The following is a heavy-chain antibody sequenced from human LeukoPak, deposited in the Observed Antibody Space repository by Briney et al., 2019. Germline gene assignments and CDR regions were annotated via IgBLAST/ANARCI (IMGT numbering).Heavy chain of an antibody. CDR1: GYTFAGHH. Sequence: ASVKVSCKTSGYTFAGHHIHWVRQAPGQGLEWMGWINPSSGDTKYAQNFQDRVIMSRDTSISTAYMDLSRLSSDDTAIYYCARAGHDSSGYSFRLDYWGQGTLVTVS. CDR2: INPSSGDT. V-gene: IGHV1-2*02. J-gene: IGHJ4*02. CDR3: ARAGHDSSGYSFRLDY. D-gene: IGHD3-22*01.